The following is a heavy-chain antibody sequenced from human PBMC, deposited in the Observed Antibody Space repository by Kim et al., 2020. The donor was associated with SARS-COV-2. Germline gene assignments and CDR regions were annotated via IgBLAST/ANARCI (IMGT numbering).Heavy chain of an antibody. Sequence: GGSLRLSCAASGFTFDDYAMHWVRQAPGKGLEWVSGISWNSGSIGYADSVKGRFTISRDNAKNSLYLKMNSLRAEDTALYYCAKDAPGSGSYYFPPYYYGMDVWGQGTTVTVSS. J-gene: IGHJ6*02. V-gene: IGHV3-9*01. CDR3: AKDAPGSGSYYFPPYYYGMDV. D-gene: IGHD3-10*01. CDR2: ISWNSGSI. CDR1: GFTFDDYA.